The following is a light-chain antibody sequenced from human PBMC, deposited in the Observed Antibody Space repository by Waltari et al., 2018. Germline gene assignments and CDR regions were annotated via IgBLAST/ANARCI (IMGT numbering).Light chain of an antibody. CDR1: SGDVGSYKL. J-gene: IGLJ2*01. CDR2: EVT. Sequence: QSALTQPASVSGSPGQSITISCTGTSGDVGSYKLVSWYQHHPGKAPKLLIYEVTKRPAVVSKRFSGSKSGNTASLTISGLQAEDEADYFCSSYAGGSTYVVFCGGTKLTVL. V-gene: IGLV2-23*02. CDR3: SSYAGGSTYVV.